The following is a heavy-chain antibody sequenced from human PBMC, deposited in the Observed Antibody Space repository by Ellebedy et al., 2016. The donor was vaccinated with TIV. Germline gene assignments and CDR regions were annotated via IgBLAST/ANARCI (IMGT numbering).Heavy chain of an antibody. D-gene: IGHD3-22*01. J-gene: IGHJ4*02. Sequence: PGGSLRLSCTASGFTFDDYGMSWVRQAPGKGLEWVSGINWSGGTTGYADSVKGRFTISRDNAKNSLYLQMNSLRAEDTALYFCARVKYDTSGYYYPILDYWGQGTLVTVSS. V-gene: IGHV3-20*04. CDR2: INWSGGTT. CDR1: GFTFDDYG. CDR3: ARVKYDTSGYYYPILDY.